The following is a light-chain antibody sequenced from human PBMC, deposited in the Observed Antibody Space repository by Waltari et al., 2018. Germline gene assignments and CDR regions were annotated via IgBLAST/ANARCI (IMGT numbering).Light chain of an antibody. CDR2: AAS. CDR3: QQTYSTPYS. J-gene: IGKJ2*03. V-gene: IGKV1-39*01. CDR1: QSITTY. Sequence: DIQMTQSPSSLSASVGDRVTITCRASQSITTYLHWYQQKPGRAPNLLIYAASSLQSGVPSRFSGSGSGTDFTLTISSLQPEDFATYYCQQTYSTPYSFGLGTKLEIK.